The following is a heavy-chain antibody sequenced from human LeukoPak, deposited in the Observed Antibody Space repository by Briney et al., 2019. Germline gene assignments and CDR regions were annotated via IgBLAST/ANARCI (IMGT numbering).Heavy chain of an antibody. CDR1: GGSISSYY. CDR2: IYYSGST. Sequence: SETLSLTCTVSGGSISSYYWSWIRQPPGKGLEWIGYIYYSGSTNYNPSLKSRVTISVDTSKNQFSLKLSSVTAADTAVYYCASVYYYYYGMDVWGQGTTVTVSS. J-gene: IGHJ6*02. CDR3: ASVYYYYYGMDV. V-gene: IGHV4-59*12.